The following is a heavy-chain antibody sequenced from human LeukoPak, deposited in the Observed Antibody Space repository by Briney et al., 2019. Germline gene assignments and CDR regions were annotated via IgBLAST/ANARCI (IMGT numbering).Heavy chain of an antibody. V-gene: IGHV4-34*01. Sequence: PSETLSLPRAVYGGSFRGYYGRCLPHPPERGREWRGEIYHSGSTNTNPSLKSRVTISVDTSKNQFSLKLSSVTAADTAVYYCARGGGITIFGVVIHYYMDVWGKGTTVTVSS. CDR1: GGSFRGYY. CDR3: ARGGGITIFGVVIHYYMDV. CDR2: IYHSGST. J-gene: IGHJ6*03. D-gene: IGHD3-3*01.